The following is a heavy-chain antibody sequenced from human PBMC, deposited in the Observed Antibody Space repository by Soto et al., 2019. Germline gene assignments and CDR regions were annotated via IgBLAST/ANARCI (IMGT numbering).Heavy chain of an antibody. CDR1: GGSVLDYY. V-gene: IGHV4-59*02. Sequence: PSETLSLTCSVSGGSVLDYYWSWSLKSPGEGLEFLCYIYYGGTTSYNPSLRGRVTISIDTSRNQFSLNLYSVTAADTAVYYCARTGFTSGWATGWPGDQVRYLYRPGRGTVVTVDS. CDR2: IYYGGTT. J-gene: IGHJ5*01. D-gene: IGHD2-2*01. CDR3: ARTGFTSGWATGWPGDQVRYLYRPGRGTVVTVDS.